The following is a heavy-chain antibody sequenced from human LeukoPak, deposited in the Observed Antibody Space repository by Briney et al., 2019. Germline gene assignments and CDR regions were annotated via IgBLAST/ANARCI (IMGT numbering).Heavy chain of an antibody. CDR2: IIPILGIA. CDR3: AREGRRTTVTANYYYGMDV. V-gene: IGHV1-69*04. Sequence: GASVKVSCKASGGTFSSYAISWVRQAPGQGLEWMGRIIPILGIANYAQKFQGRVTITADKSTSTAYMELSSLRSEDTAVYYCAREGRRTTVTANYYYGMDVWGQGTTVTVSS. CDR1: GGTFSSYA. J-gene: IGHJ6*02. D-gene: IGHD4-17*01.